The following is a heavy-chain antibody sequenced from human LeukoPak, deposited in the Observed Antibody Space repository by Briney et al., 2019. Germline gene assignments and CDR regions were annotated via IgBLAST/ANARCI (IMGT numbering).Heavy chain of an antibody. V-gene: IGHV3-64D*06. Sequence: GGSLRLSCSASGFTFSSYAMHWVRQAPGKGLEYVSAISSNGGSTYYADSVKGRFTISRDNSKNTLYLQMSSLRAEDTAVYYCVKSVLEPVAPSYYFDYWGQGTLVTVSS. CDR1: GFTFSSYA. D-gene: IGHD6-19*01. CDR3: VKSVLEPVAPSYYFDY. CDR2: ISSNGGST. J-gene: IGHJ4*02.